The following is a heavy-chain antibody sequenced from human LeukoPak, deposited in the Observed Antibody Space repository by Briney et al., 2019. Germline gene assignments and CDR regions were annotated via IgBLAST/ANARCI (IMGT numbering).Heavy chain of an antibody. Sequence: SVKVSCKASGGTFSSYATSWVRQAPGQGLEWMGRIIPIPGIANYAQKFQGRVTITADNSTSTAYMELSSLRSEDTAVYYCARETYCSGGSCYHRATEFDCWGQGTLVTVSS. D-gene: IGHD2-15*01. CDR2: IIPIPGIA. J-gene: IGHJ4*02. CDR1: GGTFSSYA. V-gene: IGHV1-69*04. CDR3: ARETYCSGGSCYHRATEFDC.